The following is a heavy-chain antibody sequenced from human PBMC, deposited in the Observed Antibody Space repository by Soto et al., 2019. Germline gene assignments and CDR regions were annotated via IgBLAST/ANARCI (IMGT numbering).Heavy chain of an antibody. D-gene: IGHD3-9*01. CDR3: AKDFGHYDILTGYPTFDY. V-gene: IGHV3-23*01. CDR2: ISLSGGST. Sequence: GGSLRLSCAAAGFTFSSYAMSWGRQAPGKGLEWVSAISLSGGSTYHADSVKGRSTISRDNSKNTLYLQMNSLRAEDTAVYHCAKDFGHYDILTGYPTFDYWGQGALVTVSS. J-gene: IGHJ4*02. CDR1: GFTFSSYA.